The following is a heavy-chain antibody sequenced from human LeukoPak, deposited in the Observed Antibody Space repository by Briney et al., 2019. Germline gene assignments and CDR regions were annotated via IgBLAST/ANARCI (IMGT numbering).Heavy chain of an antibody. CDR3: ARYNSLLRGVTTSDY. D-gene: IGHD3-10*01. J-gene: IGHJ4*02. V-gene: IGHV1-18*01. Sequence: ASVTVSCKASGYTFSNYGITWVRQAPGQGLEWMGTISGHNGDVNYAPKFQGRVTMTTDTSTTTAYMELRSLRFDDTAVYYCARYNSLLRGVTTSDYWGQGTLVTVSS. CDR2: ISGHNGDV. CDR1: GYTFSNYG.